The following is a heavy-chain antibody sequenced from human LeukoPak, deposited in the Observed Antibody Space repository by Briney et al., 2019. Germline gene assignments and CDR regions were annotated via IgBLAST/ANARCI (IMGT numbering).Heavy chain of an antibody. Sequence: SETLSLTCTVSGGSINTATCYWGWLRQPPGKGLEWIGSMYYSETTYDNPSLKSRVTISIETSKNQFSLRLSSVTASDTAVYYCARQRADYYYYYMDVWGEGTTVAVS. CDR2: MYYSETT. V-gene: IGHV4-39*01. CDR3: ARQRADYYYYYMDV. CDR1: GGSINTATCY. J-gene: IGHJ6*03.